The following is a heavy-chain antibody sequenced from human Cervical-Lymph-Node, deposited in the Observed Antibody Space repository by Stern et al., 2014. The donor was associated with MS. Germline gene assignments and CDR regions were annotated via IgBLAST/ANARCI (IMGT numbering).Heavy chain of an antibody. CDR3: ALSTEASDRWYSLGYDL. CDR1: GGTFSKFP. CDR2: FFPVLGTA. D-gene: IGHD6-13*01. V-gene: IGHV1-69*01. Sequence: VQLVQSGAEVTKPGSSVKVSCTASGGTFSKFPSSWVHHAPGQGLACMGGFFPVLGTATYAQEFRSRVTIIADVYTSTVYMELSSIRSDDTAVYYCALSTEASDRWYSLGYDLWGQGTLVTGSS. J-gene: IGHJ5*02.